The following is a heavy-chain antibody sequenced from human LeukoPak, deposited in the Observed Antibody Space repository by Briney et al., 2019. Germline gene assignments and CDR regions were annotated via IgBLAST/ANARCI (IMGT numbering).Heavy chain of an antibody. Sequence: GGSLRLSCAASGFTFSTYAMSWVRQAPGKGLEWVSAISSNGGSTYYANSVKGRFTISRDNSKNTLYLQMGSLRAEDMAVYYCASGGGYSGYWGQGTLVTVSS. CDR1: GFTFSTYA. CDR2: ISSNGGST. V-gene: IGHV3-64*01. J-gene: IGHJ4*02. CDR3: ASGGGYSGY. D-gene: IGHD5-12*01.